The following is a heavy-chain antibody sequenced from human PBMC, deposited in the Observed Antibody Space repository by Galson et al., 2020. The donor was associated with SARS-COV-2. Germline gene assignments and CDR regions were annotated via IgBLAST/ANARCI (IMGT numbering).Heavy chain of an antibody. D-gene: IGHD3-22*01. CDR2: IYTSGST. V-gene: IGHV4-4*07. CDR3: AGPFPYSSGYYEVANWFDP. Sequence: ASETLSLTCTVSGGSISSYYCSWIRQPAGKGLEWIGRIYTSGSTNYNHSLKSRVTMSVDTSKNQFSLKLSSVTAADTAVYYCAGPFPYSSGYYEVANWFDPWGQGTLVTVSS. J-gene: IGHJ5*02. CDR1: GGSISSYY.